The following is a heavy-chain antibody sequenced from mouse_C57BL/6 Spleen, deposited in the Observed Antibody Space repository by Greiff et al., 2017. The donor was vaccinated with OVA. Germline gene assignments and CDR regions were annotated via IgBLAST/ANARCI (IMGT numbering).Heavy chain of an antibody. J-gene: IGHJ4*01. Sequence: QVQLQQSGPELVKPGASVKISCKASGYAFSSSWMNWVKQRPGKGLEWIGRIYPGDGDTNYNGKFKGKATLTADKSSSTAYMQLSSLTSEDSAVYFCGRGGNYYAMDYWGQGTSVTVSS. V-gene: IGHV1-82*01. CDR3: GRGGNYYAMDY. CDR1: GYAFSSSW. CDR2: IYPGDGDT.